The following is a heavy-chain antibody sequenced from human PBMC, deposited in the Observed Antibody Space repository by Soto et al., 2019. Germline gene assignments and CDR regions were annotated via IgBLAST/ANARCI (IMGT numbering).Heavy chain of an antibody. V-gene: IGHV3-15*07. CDR1: GFTFSNAW. Sequence: GGSLRLSCAASGFTFSNAWMNWVRQAPGKGLEWVGRIKSKTDGGTTDYAAPVKGRSTISRDDSKNTLYLQMNSLKTEDTAVYYCTAGIAVAGLYYYYGMDVWGQGTTVTV. D-gene: IGHD6-19*01. CDR2: IKSKTDGGTT. J-gene: IGHJ6*02. CDR3: TAGIAVAGLYYYYGMDV.